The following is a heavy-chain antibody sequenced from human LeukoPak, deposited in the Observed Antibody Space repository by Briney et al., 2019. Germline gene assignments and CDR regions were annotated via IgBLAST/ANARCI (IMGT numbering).Heavy chain of an antibody. CDR3: ARDQDWNYTFDI. CDR2: INPSGGST. V-gene: IGHV1-46*01. CDR1: GYTLTSYF. J-gene: IGHJ3*02. Sequence: ASVKVSCKASGYTLTSYFIHWVRQAPGQGLEWMGIINPSGGSTSYAQKFQGRVTMTRDTSTSTVYMELSSLRSEDTAVYYCARDQDWNYTFDIWGQGTMVTVSS. D-gene: IGHD1-7*01.